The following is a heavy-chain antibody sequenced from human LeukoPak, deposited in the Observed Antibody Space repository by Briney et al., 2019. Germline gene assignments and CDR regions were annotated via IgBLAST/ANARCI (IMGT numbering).Heavy chain of an antibody. J-gene: IGHJ4*02. D-gene: IGHD6-19*01. V-gene: IGHV3-23*01. CDR2: IRGSGGGT. CDR1: GFTFSSYW. CDR3: AKAGIGVVGYFDY. Sequence: GGSLRLSCAASGFTFSSYWMSWVRQAPGKGLEWVSAIRGSGGGTYHADSVKGRFTISRDNSKNTLYLQMNSLRDEDTALYYCAKAGIGVVGYFDYWGQGTLVTVSS.